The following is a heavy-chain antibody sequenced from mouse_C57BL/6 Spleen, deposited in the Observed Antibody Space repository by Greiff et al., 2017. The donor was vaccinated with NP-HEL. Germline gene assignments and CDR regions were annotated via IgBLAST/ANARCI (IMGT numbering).Heavy chain of an antibody. D-gene: IGHD1-1*01. J-gene: IGHJ1*03. V-gene: IGHV5-16*01. CDR2: INYDGSST. CDR3: ARDRRYGSSPPYWYFDV. CDR1: GFTFSDYY. Sequence: EVQLVESEGGLVQPGSSMKLSCTASGFTFSDYYMAWVRQVPEKGLEWVANINYDGSSTYYLDSLKSRFIISRDNAKNILYLQMSSLKSEDTATYYCARDRRYGSSPPYWYFDVWGTGTTVTVSS.